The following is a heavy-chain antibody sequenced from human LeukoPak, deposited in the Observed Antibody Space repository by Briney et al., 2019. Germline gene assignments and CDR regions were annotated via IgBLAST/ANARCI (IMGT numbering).Heavy chain of an antibody. Sequence: ASVKVSCKVSGYTLTELSMHWVRQAPGKGLEWMGGFDPEDGETIYAQKFQGRVTMTEDTSTDTAYMELSSLRSEGTAVYYCATPHCSSTSCHNWFDPWGQGTLVTVSS. V-gene: IGHV1-24*01. D-gene: IGHD2-2*01. J-gene: IGHJ5*02. CDR3: ATPHCSSTSCHNWFDP. CDR1: GYTLTELS. CDR2: FDPEDGET.